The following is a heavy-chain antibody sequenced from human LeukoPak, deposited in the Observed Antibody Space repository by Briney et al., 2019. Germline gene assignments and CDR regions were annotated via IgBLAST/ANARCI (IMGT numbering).Heavy chain of an antibody. CDR3: ARLTYYDFWSGYVDY. CDR1: GGSFSGYY. Sequence: SETLSLTCAVYGGSFSGYYWGWIRQPPGKGLEWIGSIYYSGSTYYNPSPKSRVTISVDTSKNQFSLKLSSVTAADTAVYYCARLTYYDFWSGYVDYWGQGTLVTVSS. V-gene: IGHV4-39*01. CDR2: IYYSGST. J-gene: IGHJ4*02. D-gene: IGHD3-3*01.